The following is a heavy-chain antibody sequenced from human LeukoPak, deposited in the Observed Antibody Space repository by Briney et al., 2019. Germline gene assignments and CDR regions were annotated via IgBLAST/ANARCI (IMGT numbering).Heavy chain of an antibody. J-gene: IGHJ4*02. Sequence: GGSLRLSCAASGFTFDDYAMHWVRQAPGKGLEWVSGISWNSGSIGYADSVKGRFTISRDNAKNSLYLQMNSLRAEDMALYYCAKDFHYDFWSGCTADYWGQGTLVTVSS. D-gene: IGHD3-3*01. CDR2: ISWNSGSI. V-gene: IGHV3-9*03. CDR3: AKDFHYDFWSGCTADY. CDR1: GFTFDDYA.